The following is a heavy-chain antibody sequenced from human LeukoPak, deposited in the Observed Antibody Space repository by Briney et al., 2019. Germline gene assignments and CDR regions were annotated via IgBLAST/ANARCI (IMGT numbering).Heavy chain of an antibody. Sequence: GRSLRLSCAASGFTFSSYAMHWVRQAPGRGLEWVAVISYDGSNTYYADSVKGRFTISRDNSKNTLYLQMNSLRAEDTAVYYCARVGINSGLDYWGQGTLVTVSS. CDR1: GFTFSSYA. D-gene: IGHD3-22*01. V-gene: IGHV3-30-3*01. J-gene: IGHJ4*02. CDR2: ISYDGSNT. CDR3: ARVGINSGLDY.